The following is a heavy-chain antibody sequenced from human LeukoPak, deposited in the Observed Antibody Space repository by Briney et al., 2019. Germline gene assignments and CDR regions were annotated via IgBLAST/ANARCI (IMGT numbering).Heavy chain of an antibody. V-gene: IGHV1-2*02. D-gene: IGHD3-10*01. CDR3: ARGRYYGSGSPFDY. CDR1: GYTFTGYY. J-gene: IGHJ4*02. CDR2: INPNSGGT. Sequence: ASVKVSCKASGYTFTGYYMHWVRQAPGQGLEWMGWINPNSGGTNYAQKFQGRVTMTRDTSISTAYMELSRLRSDDTAVYYCARGRYYGSGSPFDYWGQGTLVTVPS.